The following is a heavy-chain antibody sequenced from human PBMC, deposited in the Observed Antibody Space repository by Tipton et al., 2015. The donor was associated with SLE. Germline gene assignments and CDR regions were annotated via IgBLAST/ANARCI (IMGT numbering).Heavy chain of an antibody. CDR3: ARAKVEETTFKYFFNGLDV. CDR2: IDHSGVT. CDR1: GRSFIGSY. D-gene: IGHD2/OR15-2a*01. J-gene: IGHJ6*02. Sequence: TLSLTCAVYGRSFIGSYWTWIRQPPGKGLEWIGDIDHSGVTHYNPSLKSRVTISRDTSGNQFSLHLNSVTAADTAVCYCARAKVEETTFKYFFNGLDVWGRGTTVTVSS. V-gene: IGHV4-34*01.